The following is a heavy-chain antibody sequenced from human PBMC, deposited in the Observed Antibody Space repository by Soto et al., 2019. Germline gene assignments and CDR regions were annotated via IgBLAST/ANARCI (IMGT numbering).Heavy chain of an antibody. Sequence: ASVKVSCKASGYSFTSYAMHWVRQAPGQRLEWMGRINAYNGNTNYAQKLQGRVTMTTDTSTSTAYMELRSLRSDDTAVYYCARDFGPLASVDYYDSSGAFSYFDYWGQGTLVTVSS. CDR1: GYSFTSYA. CDR2: INAYNGNT. J-gene: IGHJ4*02. CDR3: ARDFGPLASVDYYDSSGAFSYFDY. V-gene: IGHV1-18*01. D-gene: IGHD3-22*01.